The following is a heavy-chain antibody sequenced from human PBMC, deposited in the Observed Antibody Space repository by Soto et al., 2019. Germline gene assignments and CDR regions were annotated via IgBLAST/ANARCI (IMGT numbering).Heavy chain of an antibody. V-gene: IGHV3-15*07. Sequence: GVSLRLSCAASGFTFSNAWMNWVRQAPGKGLERVGGIKSKTDGGTTDYAAPVKGRFTISRDDSKNTLYLQMNSLKTEDTAVYCWTTTIFGVVIPIVEWGEGMLVTV. J-gene: IGHJ4*02. D-gene: IGHD3-3*01. CDR2: IKSKTDGGTT. CDR3: TTTIFGVVIPIVE. CDR1: GFTFSNAW.